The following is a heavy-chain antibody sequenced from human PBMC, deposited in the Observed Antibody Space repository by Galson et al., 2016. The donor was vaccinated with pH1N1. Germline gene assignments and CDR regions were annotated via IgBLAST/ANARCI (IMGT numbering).Heavy chain of an antibody. J-gene: IGHJ6*02. D-gene: IGHD6-13*01. V-gene: IGHV3-7*01. Sequence: SLRLSCAASGFTFSSYWMSWVRQAPGKGLEWVANIKQDGSEKHYVDSVKGRFTISRDNAKNSLYLQMNSLRAEDTAVYYCARAGSSGDTYYYSYGMDVWGQGTTVTVSS. CDR1: GFTFSSYW. CDR3: ARAGSSGDTYYYSYGMDV. CDR2: IKQDGSEK.